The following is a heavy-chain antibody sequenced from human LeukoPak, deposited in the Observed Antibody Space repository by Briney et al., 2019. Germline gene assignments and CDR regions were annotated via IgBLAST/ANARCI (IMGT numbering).Heavy chain of an antibody. J-gene: IGHJ4*02. V-gene: IGHV3-33*01. D-gene: IGHD6-13*01. CDR3: ARDHSSSSYYFDY. CDR1: GFTFSRYG. CDR2: IWYDGNNK. Sequence: GRSLRLSCAASGFTFSRYGMHWVRQAPGKGLEWVAVIWYDGNNKYYADSVKGRFTISRDNSNNTLHLQMNSLRAEDTAVYYCARDHSSSSYYFDYWGQGTLVTVSS.